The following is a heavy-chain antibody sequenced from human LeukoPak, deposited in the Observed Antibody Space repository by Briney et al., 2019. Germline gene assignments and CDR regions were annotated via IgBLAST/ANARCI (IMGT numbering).Heavy chain of an antibody. CDR1: GFTFSTHA. CDR3: AREGTAMVRYYFDY. CDR2: ISHDGRYK. D-gene: IGHD5-18*01. V-gene: IGHV3-30*04. Sequence: GGSLRLSCAASGFTFSTHAMYWVRQAPGKGLEWVAVISHDGRYKYYGNSVKGRFTISRDNSKNTLSLEMISLRGEDTALYYCAREGTAMVRYYFDYWGQGTLVTVSS. J-gene: IGHJ4*02.